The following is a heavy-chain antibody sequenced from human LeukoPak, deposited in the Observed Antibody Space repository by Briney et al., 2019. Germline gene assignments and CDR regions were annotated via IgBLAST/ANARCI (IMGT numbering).Heavy chain of an antibody. J-gene: IGHJ6*03. CDR3: ARDRTGQQLISRKEYYYMDV. CDR1: GFTSSSYW. CDR2: IKQDGSEK. Sequence: GGSLRLSCAASGFTSSSYWMSWVRQAPGKGLEWVANIKQDGSEKYYVDSAKGRFTISRDNAKNSLYLQMNSLRAEDTAVYYCARDRTGQQLISRKEYYYMDVWGKGTTVTISS. V-gene: IGHV3-7*01. D-gene: IGHD4-11*01.